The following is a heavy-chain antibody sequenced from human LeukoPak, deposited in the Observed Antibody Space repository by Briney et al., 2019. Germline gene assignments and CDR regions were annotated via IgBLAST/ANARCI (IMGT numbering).Heavy chain of an antibody. CDR2: IYSAGST. J-gene: IGHJ4*02. CDR1: GFTISSNY. Sequence: GGALRLSCAASGFTISSNYMSWVRQAPGRGLQWVSVIYSAGSTLYAASVKARFTISRDSSKNTLYLQVNSLRAEDTAVYYCARDHRIGGSWGQGTLVTVSS. V-gene: IGHV3-53*01. CDR3: ARDHRIGGS. D-gene: IGHD3-16*01.